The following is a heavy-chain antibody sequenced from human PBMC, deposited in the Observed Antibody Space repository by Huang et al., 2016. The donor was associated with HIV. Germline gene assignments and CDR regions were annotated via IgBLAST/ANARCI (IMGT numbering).Heavy chain of an antibody. CDR3: ARRVGSGWYGEIDY. J-gene: IGHJ4*02. CDR1: GYNFKTHA. V-gene: IGHV1-18*04. D-gene: IGHD6-19*01. CDR2: VSGYNSYT. Sequence: GAEVKKPGASVKISCKTSGYNFKTHAVSWVRQTPGQGLEWMGWVSGYNSYTTYSQRLQGRVTMTTDTSTNTGYMELRSRRSDDTAVYYCARRVGSGWYGEIDYWGQGTLVTVSS.